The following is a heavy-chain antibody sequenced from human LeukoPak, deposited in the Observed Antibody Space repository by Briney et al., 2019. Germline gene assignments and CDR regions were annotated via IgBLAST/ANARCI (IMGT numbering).Heavy chain of an antibody. CDR1: GYTFTSSY. D-gene: IGHD2-2*02. V-gene: IGHV1-46*01. CDR2: INPSGGST. CDR3: ARDRAHCSSTSCYTWGAYYYYYYMDV. Sequence: ASVKVSCKASGYTFTSSYMHWVRQAPGQGLEWMGIINPSGGSTSYAQKFQGRVTMTRDMSTSTVYMELSSLRSEDTAVYYCARDRAHCSSTSCYTWGAYYYYYYMDVWGKGTTVTVSS. J-gene: IGHJ6*03.